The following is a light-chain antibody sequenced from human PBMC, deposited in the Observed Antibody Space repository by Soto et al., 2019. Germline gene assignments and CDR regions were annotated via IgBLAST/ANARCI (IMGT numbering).Light chain of an antibody. CDR2: DAS. CDR3: QQFSSYPLT. V-gene: IGKV3-20*01. CDR1: QTVRNNY. J-gene: IGKJ5*01. Sequence: EFVLTQSPGTLSLSPGERATLSCRASQTVRNNYLAWYQQKPGQAPRLLIYDASSRATGIPDRFSGGGSGTDFTLTISRLEPEDFAVYYCQQFSSYPLTFGGGTRLEN.